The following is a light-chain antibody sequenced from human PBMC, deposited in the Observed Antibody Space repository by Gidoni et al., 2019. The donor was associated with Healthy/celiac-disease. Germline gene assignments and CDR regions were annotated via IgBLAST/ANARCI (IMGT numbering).Light chain of an antibody. CDR2: GAS. J-gene: IGKJ1*01. V-gene: IGKV3-20*01. CDR3: QQYGSSPRT. Sequence: EIVLTQSPGTLSLSPGERATLSCRASQSVSSSYLAWYQQKPGQAPRLLNYGASSRATGIPDRFSGSGSGTDFTLTISRLEPEDFAVYYCQQYGSSPRTFGQGTKVESK. CDR1: QSVSSSY.